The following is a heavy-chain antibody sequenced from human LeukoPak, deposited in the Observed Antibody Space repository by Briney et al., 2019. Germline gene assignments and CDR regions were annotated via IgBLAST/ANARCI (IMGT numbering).Heavy chain of an antibody. CDR3: ARHSFCSSTSCPLNWFDP. J-gene: IGHJ5*02. D-gene: IGHD2-2*01. CDR1: GYSFTSYW. Sequence: GESLQISCKGSGYSFTSYWIGWVRQMPGKGLEWMGIIYPGDSDTRYSPSFQGQVTISADKSISTAYLQWSSLKASDTAMYYCARHSFCSSTSCPLNWFDPWGQGTLVTVSS. V-gene: IGHV5-51*01. CDR2: IYPGDSDT.